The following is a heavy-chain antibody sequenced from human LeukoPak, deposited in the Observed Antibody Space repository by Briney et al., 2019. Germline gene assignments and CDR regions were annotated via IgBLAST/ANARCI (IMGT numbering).Heavy chain of an antibody. CDR1: GFTFSSYA. CDR2: ISGSGDNT. J-gene: IGHJ4*02. CDR3: AKDFVVVPGNVNYFDY. V-gene: IGHV3-23*01. D-gene: IGHD2-21*02. Sequence: GGSLRLSCAASGFTFSSYAMSWVRQAPGKGLGWVSAISGSGDNTYYADSVKGRFTVSRDNSKNTLYLQMKSLRAEDTAVYYCAKDFVVVPGNVNYFDYWGQGTLVTVSS.